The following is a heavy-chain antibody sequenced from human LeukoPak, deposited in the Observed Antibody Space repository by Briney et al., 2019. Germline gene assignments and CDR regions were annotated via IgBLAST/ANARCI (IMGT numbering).Heavy chain of an antibody. J-gene: IGHJ2*01. CDR1: GGSFSGFY. Sequence: SETLSLTCAVYGGSFSGFYWSWIRQPPGKGLEWIGEINRRGSTNYNPSLKSRVTISVDTPKNQFSLKLSSVTAADTAVYYCARVPKYFDLWGRGTLVTVSS. V-gene: IGHV4-34*01. CDR3: ARVPKYFDL. CDR2: INRRGST.